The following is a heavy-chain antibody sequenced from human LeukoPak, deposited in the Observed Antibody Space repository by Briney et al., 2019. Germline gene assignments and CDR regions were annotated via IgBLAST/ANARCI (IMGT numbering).Heavy chain of an antibody. D-gene: IGHD2-15*01. CDR1: GGSISSYY. CDR3: AKNGDRGAYCTGGTCYPYFYYYMDV. Sequence: PSETLSLTCTVSGGSISSYYWSWIRQPPGKGLEWIGYIHYSGSTNYNPSLKSRVTISVDTSKNQFSLKLSSVTAADTAIYYCAKNGDRGAYCTGGTCYPYFYYYMDVWGKGTTVTI. V-gene: IGHV4-59*01. CDR2: IHYSGST. J-gene: IGHJ6*03.